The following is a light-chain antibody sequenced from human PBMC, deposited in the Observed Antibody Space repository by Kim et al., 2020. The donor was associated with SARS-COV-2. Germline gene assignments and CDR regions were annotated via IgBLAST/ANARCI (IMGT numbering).Light chain of an antibody. Sequence: SSELTQDPAVSVALGQTVKITCQGDSLRSYYASWYQQKPGQAPILVIYGENQRPSGIPARFSGSNSGNTASLTITGAQAEDEADFYCNSRDSSGNHQVFG. J-gene: IGLJ2*01. CDR2: GEN. V-gene: IGLV3-19*01. CDR1: SLRSYY. CDR3: NSRDSSGNHQV.